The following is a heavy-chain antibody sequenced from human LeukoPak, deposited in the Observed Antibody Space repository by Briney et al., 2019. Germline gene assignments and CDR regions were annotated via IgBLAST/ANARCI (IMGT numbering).Heavy chain of an antibody. Sequence: ASVKVSCTASGYTFTSYGISWVRQAPGQGLEWMGWISAYNGNTNYAQKLQGRVTMTTDTSTSTAYMELRSLRSDDTAVYYCARDNIAAAGTFGYGMDVWGQGTTVTVSS. V-gene: IGHV1-18*01. CDR1: GYTFTSYG. D-gene: IGHD6-13*01. J-gene: IGHJ6*02. CDR2: ISAYNGNT. CDR3: ARDNIAAAGTFGYGMDV.